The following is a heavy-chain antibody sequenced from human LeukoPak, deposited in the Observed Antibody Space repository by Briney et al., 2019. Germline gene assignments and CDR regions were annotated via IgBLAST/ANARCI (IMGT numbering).Heavy chain of an antibody. CDR3: ANLPPYYYDGSGSYV. CDR1: GGSVSDYY. D-gene: IGHD3-22*01. V-gene: IGHV4-4*07. J-gene: IGHJ4*02. Sequence: PSETLSLTCTVSGGSVSDYYWSWIRQTAGKELEWIGRVYTGGSTNYNPSLKSRVTMSLDESKNEVFLKLFSVTAADTAVYFCANLPPYYYDGSGSYVWGQGTLVAVS. CDR2: VYTGGST.